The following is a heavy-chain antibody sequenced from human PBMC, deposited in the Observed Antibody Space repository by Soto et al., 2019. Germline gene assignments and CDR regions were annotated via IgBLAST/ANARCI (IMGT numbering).Heavy chain of an antibody. Sequence: QVQLVQSGAEVKKPGSSVKVSCKASGGTFSSYAISWVRQAPGQGLEWMGGIIPIFGTANYAQKFQGRVTITXXEXTXXAYMELSSLGSEDTAVYYWARAPLCRGGSCYSGERWGQGTLVTVSS. D-gene: IGHD2-15*01. CDR2: IIPIFGTA. CDR1: GGTFSSYA. J-gene: IGHJ4*02. V-gene: IGHV1-69*05. CDR3: ARAPLCRGGSCYSGER.